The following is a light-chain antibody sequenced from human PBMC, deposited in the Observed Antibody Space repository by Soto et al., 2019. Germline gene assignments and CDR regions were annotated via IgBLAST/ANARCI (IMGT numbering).Light chain of an antibody. V-gene: IGKV2-28*01. CDR1: QSLLHSNGNIY. Sequence: DIVMTQSPLSLPVTPGEPASISCRSSQSLLHSNGNIYLDWYLQRPGQAHQLLIYFGSNRASGVADRFSGSDAGTDFTLQISRVEAEDVGVYYCMLSLQTPIIFGQGTRLEIK. CDR2: FGS. CDR3: MLSLQTPII. J-gene: IGKJ5*01.